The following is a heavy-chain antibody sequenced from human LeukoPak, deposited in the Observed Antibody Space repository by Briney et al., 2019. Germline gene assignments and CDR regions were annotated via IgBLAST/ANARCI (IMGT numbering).Heavy chain of an antibody. CDR3: ARDTD. Sequence: GGSLRLSCAASGFIFSSYWMSWVRQAPGKGLEWVANIKQDGSDKYYVDSVKGRFTISRDNAMNSLYLQMNSLRVEDTAVYYCARDTDWGQGTLVTVSS. D-gene: IGHD4-17*01. CDR2: IKQDGSDK. J-gene: IGHJ4*02. CDR1: GFIFSSYW. V-gene: IGHV3-7*01.